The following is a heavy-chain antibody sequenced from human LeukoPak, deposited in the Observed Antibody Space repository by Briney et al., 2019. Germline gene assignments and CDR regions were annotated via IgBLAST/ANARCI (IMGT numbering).Heavy chain of an antibody. V-gene: IGHV3-9*01. D-gene: IGHD3-3*02. CDR2: ISWNSGSI. CDR1: GFTFDDYA. Sequence: GRSLRLSCAASGFTFDDYAMHWVRQAPGKGLEWVSGISWNSGSIGYADSVKGRFNISRDNAKNSQYLQMNSRRAEDTALYYCAKDIFYSIILWGQGTLVTVSS. J-gene: IGHJ4*02. CDR3: AKDIFYSIIL.